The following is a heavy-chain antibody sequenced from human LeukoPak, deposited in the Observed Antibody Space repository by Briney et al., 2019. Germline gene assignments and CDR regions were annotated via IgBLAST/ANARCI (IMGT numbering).Heavy chain of an antibody. CDR1: GFTFSTSD. D-gene: IGHD6-13*01. V-gene: IGHV3-21*01. Sequence: GGSLRLSCAASGFTFSTSDMNWFRQAPGKGLEWVSSISYRTSHIYYADSVKGRFTISRDNAKNSLYLQMDSLRAEDTAVYFCGRAFPPLRTAAAGDYWGQGTLVTVSS. CDR3: GRAFPPLRTAAAGDY. J-gene: IGHJ4*02. CDR2: ISYRTSHI.